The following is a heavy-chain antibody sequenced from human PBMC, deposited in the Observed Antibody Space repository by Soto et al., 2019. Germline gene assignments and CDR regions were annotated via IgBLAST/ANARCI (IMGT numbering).Heavy chain of an antibody. CDR2: ISSSSSTI. D-gene: IGHD5-12*01. V-gene: IGHV3-48*02. CDR1: GFTISSYS. J-gene: IGHJ4*02. Sequence: EVQLVESGGGXXXXXXXLRLSCAASGFTISSYSMNWVRQAPGKGLEWVSYISSSSSTIYYADSVKGRLTISRDNAKNSLYLQMNSLRDEDTAVYYCAREGYPFDYWGQGTLVTVSS. CDR3: AREGYPFDY.